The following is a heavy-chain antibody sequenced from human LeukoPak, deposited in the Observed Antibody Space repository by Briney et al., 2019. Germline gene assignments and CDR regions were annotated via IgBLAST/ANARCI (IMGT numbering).Heavy chain of an antibody. CDR1: GFTFSSYW. V-gene: IGHV3-9*01. CDR2: ISWNSGSI. CDR3: AKGLWFGESTT. D-gene: IGHD3-10*01. J-gene: IGHJ5*02. Sequence: GGSLRLSCAASGFTFSSYWMHWVRQAPGKGLEWVSGISWNSGSIGYADSVKGRFTISRDNAKNSLYLQMNSLRAEDTALYYCAKGLWFGESTTWGQGTLVTVSS.